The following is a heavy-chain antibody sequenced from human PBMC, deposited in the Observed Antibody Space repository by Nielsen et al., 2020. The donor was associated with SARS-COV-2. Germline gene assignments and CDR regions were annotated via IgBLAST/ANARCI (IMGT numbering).Heavy chain of an antibody. D-gene: IGHD2-15*01. CDR2: IYYSGST. V-gene: IGHV4-31*03. CDR3: ARYCSGGSCYPDAFDI. Sequence: SETLSLTCTVSGGSISSGGYYWSWIRQHPGKGLEWIGYIYYSGSTYYNPSLKSRVTISVDTSKNQFSLKLSSVTAADTAVYYCARYCSGGSCYPDAFDIWGQGTMVTVSS. J-gene: IGHJ3*02. CDR1: GGSISSGGYY.